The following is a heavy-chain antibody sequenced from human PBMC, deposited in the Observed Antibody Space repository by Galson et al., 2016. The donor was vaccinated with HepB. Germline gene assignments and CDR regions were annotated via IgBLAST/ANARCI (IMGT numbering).Heavy chain of an antibody. CDR3: AKAEKWEHDF. J-gene: IGHJ4*02. CDR1: GFTFSNYA. V-gene: IGHV3-23*01. Sequence: SLRLSCAASGFTFSNYAMTWVRQAPGKGLEWVSGILRDGDTTYYADSVKGRFSISRDTSKNTLFLQMSSLRAEDTAVYHCAKAEKWEHDFWGQGTLVTVSS. CDR2: ILRDGDTT. D-gene: IGHD1/OR15-1a*01.